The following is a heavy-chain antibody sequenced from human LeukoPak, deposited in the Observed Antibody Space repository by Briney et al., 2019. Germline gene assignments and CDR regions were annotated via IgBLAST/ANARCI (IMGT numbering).Heavy chain of an antibody. D-gene: IGHD3-3*01. V-gene: IGHV4-59*08. J-gene: IGHJ3*02. CDR2: IYYSGST. Sequence: SETLSLTCTVSGGSISSYYWSWIRQPPGKGLEWIGYIYYSGSTNYNPSLKSRVTISVDTSKNQFSLKLSSVTAADTAVYYCARHNYDFWSGYFAFDIWGQGTMATVSS. CDR3: ARHNYDFWSGYFAFDI. CDR1: GGSISSYY.